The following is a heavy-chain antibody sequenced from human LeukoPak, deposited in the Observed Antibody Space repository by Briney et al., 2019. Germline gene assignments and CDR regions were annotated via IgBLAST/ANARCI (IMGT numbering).Heavy chain of an antibody. J-gene: IGHJ6*03. D-gene: IGHD6-13*01. V-gene: IGHV5-51*01. CDR2: IYPGDSDT. Sequence: GESLKISCESSGYSFTTYWIGWVGQMPGIGLECMGIIYPGDSDTRYSPSFQGQVTISADKSISTAYLQWSSLKASDTAMYYCARHGAAAGVIGRYYYYYMDVWGKGTTVTVSS. CDR1: GYSFTTYW. CDR3: ARHGAAAGVIGRYYYYYMDV.